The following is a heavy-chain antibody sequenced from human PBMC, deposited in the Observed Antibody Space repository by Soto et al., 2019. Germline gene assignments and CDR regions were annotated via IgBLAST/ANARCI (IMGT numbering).Heavy chain of an antibody. J-gene: IGHJ3*02. V-gene: IGHV3-30*18. CDR3: AKDVRGKQQLDAFDI. CDR1: RFTFSNYG. CDR2: ISYDGSNK. D-gene: IGHD6-13*01. Sequence: QVQLVESGGGVVQPGRSLRLSCAASRFTFSNYGMHWVRQAPGKGLEWVVVISYDGSNKYYADSVKGRSTISRDNSKNTLYLQMNSLRAEDTAVYYCAKDVRGKQQLDAFDIWGQGTMVTVSS.